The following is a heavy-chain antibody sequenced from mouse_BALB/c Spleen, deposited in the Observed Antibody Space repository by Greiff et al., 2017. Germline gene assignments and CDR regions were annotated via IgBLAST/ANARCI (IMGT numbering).Heavy chain of an antibody. CDR2: ISYSGST. D-gene: IGHD1-1*01. CDR3: ARSLLRYPAWFAY. Sequence: EVKLVESGPGLVKPSQSLSLTCTVTGYSITSDYAWNWIRQFPGNKLEWMGYISYSGSTSYNPSLKSRISITRDTSKNQFFLQLNSVTTEDTATHYCARSLLRYPAWFAYWGQGTLVTVSA. J-gene: IGHJ3*01. V-gene: IGHV3-2*02. CDR1: GYSITSDYA.